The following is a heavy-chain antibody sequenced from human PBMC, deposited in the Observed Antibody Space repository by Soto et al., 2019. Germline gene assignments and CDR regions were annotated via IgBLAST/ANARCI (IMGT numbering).Heavy chain of an antibody. CDR3: VRGEWERHSFDD. CDR1: GDSISGHY. V-gene: IGHV4-59*08. J-gene: IGHJ4*02. D-gene: IGHD1-1*01. CDR2: IRSGGNT. Sequence: QVQLRESGPGLVTPSETLSVTCTVSGDSISGHYWSWIRQPPGKGLEWIGYIRSGGNTNYNASLKSRVTLSLNTSNNVFTMRLTAVTGADSAVYSLVRGEWERHSFDDWGQGTLVTVSS.